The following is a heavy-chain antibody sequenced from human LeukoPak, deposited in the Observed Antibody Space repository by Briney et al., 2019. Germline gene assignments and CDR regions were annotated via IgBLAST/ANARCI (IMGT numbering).Heavy chain of an antibody. CDR1: GFTFSSYS. J-gene: IGHJ4*02. V-gene: IGHV3-21*01. Sequence: KTGGSLRLSCAASGFTFSSYSMNWVRQAPGKGLEWVSSISSSSSYIYYADSVKGRFTISRDNAKNSLYLQMNSLRAEDTALYYCARDMDSSGYLDYWGQGTLVTVSS. CDR2: ISSSSSYI. CDR3: ARDMDSSGYLDY. D-gene: IGHD3-22*01.